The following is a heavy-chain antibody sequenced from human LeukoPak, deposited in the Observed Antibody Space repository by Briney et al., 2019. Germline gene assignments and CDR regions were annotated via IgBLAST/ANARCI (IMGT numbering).Heavy chain of an antibody. CDR2: ISYDGSNK. V-gene: IGHV3-30*18. CDR1: GFXFSNYG. D-gene: IGHD6-19*01. Sequence: GGSLRLSCAASGFXFSNYGLHWVRQAPGKGLEWVAIISYDGSNKYFADSVKGRFTISSDNSKNTLYLQMNSLRAEDTAVYYCAKDGAVSGYFDNWGQGTLVTVSS. J-gene: IGHJ4*02. CDR3: AKDGAVSGYFDN.